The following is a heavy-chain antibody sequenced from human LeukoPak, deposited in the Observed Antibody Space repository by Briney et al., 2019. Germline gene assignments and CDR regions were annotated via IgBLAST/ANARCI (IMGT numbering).Heavy chain of an antibody. CDR3: PKIAVAGRVPGVEY. Sequence: ASVNVSCKASGGTFSRYTISWVRQAPGQGLEWMGGITPLFGTANYAQKFQGRVTITADKSTSTAYMELSSLRSEDTAVYYCPKIAVAGRVPGVEYWGEGNL. D-gene: IGHD6-19*01. J-gene: IGHJ4*02. CDR1: GGTFSRYT. V-gene: IGHV1-69*06. CDR2: ITPLFGTA.